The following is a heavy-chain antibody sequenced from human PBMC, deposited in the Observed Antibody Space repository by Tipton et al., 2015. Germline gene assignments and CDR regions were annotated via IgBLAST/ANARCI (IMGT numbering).Heavy chain of an antibody. CDR1: GFTFSNFA. V-gene: IGHV3-30*01. D-gene: IGHD1-26*01. CDR3: AREPNSGNYYAQY. Sequence: SLRLSCVVSGFTFSNFAMHWVRQAPGKGLEWVAIITFDGSNQFYADSVEGRFTISGDNSKSTLYLQMNSLRAEDTALYYCAREPNSGNYYAQYWGQGTLVTVSS. J-gene: IGHJ4*02. CDR2: ITFDGSNQ.